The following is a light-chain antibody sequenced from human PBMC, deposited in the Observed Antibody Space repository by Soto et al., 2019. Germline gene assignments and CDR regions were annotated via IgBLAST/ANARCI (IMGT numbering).Light chain of an antibody. V-gene: IGKV3-20*01. CDR3: QQYGGSSWT. Sequence: EILLTQSQDTLSLSPGERATLSCRASQSISISYLAWYQQQPGQAPRLLIYSTSTRATGIPDRFSGSGSGTDFTLTISNLEPGDFAVYYCQQYGGSSWTFGQGTKVDIK. CDR1: QSISISY. CDR2: STS. J-gene: IGKJ1*01.